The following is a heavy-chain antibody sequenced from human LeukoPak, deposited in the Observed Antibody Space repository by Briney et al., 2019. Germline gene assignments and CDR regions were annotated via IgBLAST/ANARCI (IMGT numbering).Heavy chain of an antibody. CDR1: GFIFSSYR. V-gene: IGHV3-21*01. CDR2: ISSSSNFI. J-gene: IGHJ4*02. Sequence: PGGSLRLSCAVSGFIFSSYRMSWVRQAPGKGLEWVSSISSSSNFIYYADSVKGRFTISRDNAKNSLYLQMNSLRAEDTAVYYCARVGDSGNFYPRDYSGPGTLVTVSS. CDR3: ARVGDSGNFYPRDY. D-gene: IGHD1-26*01.